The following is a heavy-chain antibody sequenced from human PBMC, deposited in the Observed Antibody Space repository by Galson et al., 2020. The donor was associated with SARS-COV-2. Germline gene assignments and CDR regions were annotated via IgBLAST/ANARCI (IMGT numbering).Heavy chain of an antibody. CDR1: GITFSDYY. Sequence: GESLKISCAASGITFSDYYMSWIRQAPGKGLEWVSYISSSGSTTYYADSVKGRFTISRDNAKNSLYLQMNSLRAEDTAVYYCARDIYQGATTNHSYYYYYGMDVWGQGTTVTVSS. J-gene: IGHJ6*02. D-gene: IGHD1-26*01. CDR3: ARDIYQGATTNHSYYYYYGMDV. CDR2: ISSSGSTT. V-gene: IGHV3-11*01.